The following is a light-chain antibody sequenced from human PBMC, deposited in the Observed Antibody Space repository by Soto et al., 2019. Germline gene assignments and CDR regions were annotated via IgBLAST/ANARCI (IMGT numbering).Light chain of an antibody. CDR2: GAS. CDR3: QQYGSPWT. CDR1: QSVSSSY. Sequence: IVLTQSPGTLSLSPGESATLSCRASQSVSSSYLAWYQQKPGQAPRLLIYGASSRATGIPDRFSGSGSGTDFTLTISRLEPEDFAVYYCQQYGSPWTFGQGTTVDIK. V-gene: IGKV3-20*01. J-gene: IGKJ1*01.